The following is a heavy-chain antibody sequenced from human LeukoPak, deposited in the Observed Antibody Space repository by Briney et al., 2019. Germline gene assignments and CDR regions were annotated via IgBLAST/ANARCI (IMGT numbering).Heavy chain of an antibody. D-gene: IGHD3-3*02. CDR3: TIFNY. V-gene: IGHV3-23*01. Sequence: GGSLRVSCAASGFTLSSHGISWVRQAPGKGLEWVSSISGSGDNTHYADSVKGRFTISRDNSKSTLYLQMQSLRAEDTAVYYCTIFNYWGQGTLVTVSS. CDR2: ISGSGDNT. J-gene: IGHJ4*02. CDR1: GFTLSSHG.